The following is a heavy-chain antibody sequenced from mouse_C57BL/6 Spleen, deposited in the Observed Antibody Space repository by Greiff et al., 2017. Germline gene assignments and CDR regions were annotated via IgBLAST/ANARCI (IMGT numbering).Heavy chain of an antibody. CDR2: ISSGSSTI. D-gene: IGHD2-12*01. J-gene: IGHJ3*01. V-gene: IGHV5-17*01. CDR3: AGEAYYSGAWCAY. Sequence: EVKLMESGGGLVKPGGSLKLSCAASGFTFSDYGMHWVRQAPEKGLEWVAHISSGSSTIYYADTVKGRFTISRDNAKNTLFLQMTSLRSEDTAMYYCAGEAYYSGAWCAYGGQGTLVTVSA. CDR1: GFTFSDYG.